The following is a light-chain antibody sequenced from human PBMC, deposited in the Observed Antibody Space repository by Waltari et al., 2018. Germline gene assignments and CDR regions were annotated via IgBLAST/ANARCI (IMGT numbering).Light chain of an antibody. CDR2: DAS. CDR3: QQYNHLPPIT. V-gene: IGKV3-15*01. J-gene: IGKJ5*01. Sequence: EIVMTQSPATLSVSPGERATLYCRASQSVSSNIAWYQQKPGQAPRLLVYDASTSATSIPARFSGRGSETECTLTISSLQSEDFAVYYCQQYNHLPPITFGQGTRLEIK. CDR1: QSVSSN.